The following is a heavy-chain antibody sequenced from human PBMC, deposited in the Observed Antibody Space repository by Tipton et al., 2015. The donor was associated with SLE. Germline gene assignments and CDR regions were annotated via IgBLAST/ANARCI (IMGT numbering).Heavy chain of an antibody. CDR3: ARDSQPGSSWDFDY. CDR2: ISYDGSNK. V-gene: IGHV3-30*04. J-gene: IGHJ4*02. Sequence: QLVQSGGGVVQPGRSLRLSCAASGFTFSSYAMHWVRQAPGKGLEWVAVISYDGSNKYYADSVKGRFTISRDNSKNTLYLQMNSLRAEDTDVYYCARDSQPGSSWDFDYWGQGTLVTVSS. CDR1: GFTFSSYA. D-gene: IGHD6-13*01.